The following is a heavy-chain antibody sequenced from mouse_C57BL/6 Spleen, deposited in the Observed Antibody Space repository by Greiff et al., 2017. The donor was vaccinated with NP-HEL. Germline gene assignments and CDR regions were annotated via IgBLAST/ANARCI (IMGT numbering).Heavy chain of an antibody. Sequence: VQLQQPGAELVRPGTSVKLSCKASGYTFTSYWMHWVKQRPGQGLEWIGVIDPSDSYTNYNQKFKGKATLTVDTSSSTAYMQLSSLTSEDSAVYYCARDTTVYYAMDYWGQGTSVTVSS. J-gene: IGHJ4*01. V-gene: IGHV1-59*01. D-gene: IGHD1-1*01. CDR3: ARDTTVYYAMDY. CDR2: IDPSDSYT. CDR1: GYTFTSYW.